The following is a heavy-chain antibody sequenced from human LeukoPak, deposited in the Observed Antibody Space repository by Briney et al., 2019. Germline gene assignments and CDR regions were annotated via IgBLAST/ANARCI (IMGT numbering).Heavy chain of an antibody. CDR3: ARDTDYGDFTVAFDI. CDR1: GFTFSNYG. J-gene: IGHJ3*02. V-gene: IGHV3-21*01. CDR2: ISSSSSYI. Sequence: GRSLRLSCAASGFTFSNYGMNWVRQAPGKGLEWVSSISSSSSYIYYADSVKGRFTISRDNAKNSLYLQMNSLRAEDTAVYYCARDTDYGDFTVAFDIWGQGTMVTVSS. D-gene: IGHD4-17*01.